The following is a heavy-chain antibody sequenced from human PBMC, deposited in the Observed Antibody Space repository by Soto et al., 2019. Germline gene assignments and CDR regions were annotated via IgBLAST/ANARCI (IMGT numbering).Heavy chain of an antibody. CDR3: AREKTAWPLAYGLEV. V-gene: IGHV3-21*03. Sequence: GGSLRLSCAVSGFTVSNNYMSWVRQAPGKGLEWVSSISTRSDVYYADSVKGRFTIARDNAKNSLSLQMNSLSAEGTGVYYCAREKTAWPLAYGLEVWGQGTTVTVSS. D-gene: IGHD2-21*02. CDR2: ISTRSDV. J-gene: IGHJ6*02. CDR1: GFTVSNNY.